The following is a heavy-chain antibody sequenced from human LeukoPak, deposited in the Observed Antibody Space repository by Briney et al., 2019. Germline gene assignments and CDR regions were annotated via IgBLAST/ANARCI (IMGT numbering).Heavy chain of an antibody. V-gene: IGHV1-69*06. CDR3: ARVGENYYDSSGLHDAFDI. J-gene: IGHJ3*02. CDR2: IIPIFGTA. CDR1: GGTFSSYA. D-gene: IGHD3-22*01. Sequence: GASVKVSCKASGGTFSSYAISWVRQAPGQGLEWMGGIIPIFGTANYAQKFQGRVTITADKSTSTAYMELSSLRSEDTAVYYCARVGENYYDSSGLHDAFDIWGQGTMVTVSS.